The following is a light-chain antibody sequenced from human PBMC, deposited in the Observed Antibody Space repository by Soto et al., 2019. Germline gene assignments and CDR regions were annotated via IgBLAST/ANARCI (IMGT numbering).Light chain of an antibody. J-gene: IGKJ1*01. V-gene: IGKV3-20*01. CDR2: GAS. Sequence: EIVLTQSPGTLSLSPGERTTLSCRASQSISSSYLAWYQQKPGQAPRLLVYGASSRATGIPDRFSGSGSGTDFTLTISRLEPEDFALYYCQQYSSTFWTLGHWTKVEIK. CDR3: QQYSSTFWT. CDR1: QSISSSY.